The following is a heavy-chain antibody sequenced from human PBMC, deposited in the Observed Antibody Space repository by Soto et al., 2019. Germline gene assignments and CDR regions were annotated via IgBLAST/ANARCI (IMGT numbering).Heavy chain of an antibody. J-gene: IGHJ4*02. CDR1: GYTFTGYY. CDR2: INPNSGGT. CDR3: ARKRAAARIVDIDY. V-gene: IGHV1-2*02. Sequence: ASVKVSCKASGYTFTGYYMHWVRQAPGQGLEWMGWINPNSGGTNYAQKFQGRVTMTRDTSISTAYMELSRLRSDDTAVYYCARKRAAARIVDIDYWGQGTLVTVSS. D-gene: IGHD6-13*01.